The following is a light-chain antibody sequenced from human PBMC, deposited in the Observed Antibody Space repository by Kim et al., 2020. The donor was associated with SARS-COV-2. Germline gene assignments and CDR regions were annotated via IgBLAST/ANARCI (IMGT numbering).Light chain of an antibody. CDR1: SSNIGNNY. J-gene: IGLJ2*01. CDR2: RNN. V-gene: IGLV1-47*01. Sequence: GQGVTISCSGSSSNIGNNYVYWHQQLPGTAPKLLIYRNNQCPSGVPDRFSGSKSGTSASLAISGLRSEDEAEYYCASWDDSLSAVVFGGGTQLTVL. CDR3: ASWDDSLSAVV.